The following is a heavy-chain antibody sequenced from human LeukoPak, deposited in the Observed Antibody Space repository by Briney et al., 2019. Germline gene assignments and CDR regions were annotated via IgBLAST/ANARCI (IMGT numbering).Heavy chain of an antibody. CDR1: GFNFSSYA. V-gene: IGHV3-30*14. J-gene: IGHJ4*02. Sequence: GGSLRLSCAASGFNFSSYAIHWVRQAPGKGLEWVAVISYDGSNKYYADSVKGRFTSSRDNSKNTLSLQMNSLRVDDTAVYYCASSMVRGLIDYWGQGTLVTVSS. CDR2: ISYDGSNK. D-gene: IGHD3-10*01. CDR3: ASSMVRGLIDY.